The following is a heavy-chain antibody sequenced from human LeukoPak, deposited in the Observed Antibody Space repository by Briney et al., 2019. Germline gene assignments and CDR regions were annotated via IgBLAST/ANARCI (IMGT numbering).Heavy chain of an antibody. D-gene: IGHD1-26*01. CDR2: ISTASSYI. J-gene: IGHJ4*02. CDR1: GFTFSSYS. V-gene: IGHV3-21*01. Sequence: KTGGPLRLSCAASGFTFSSYSMNWVRQAPGKGLEWVSSISTASSYIYYADSVKGRITISRDYAKNSLYLQMNSLRVEDTAVYYCARGTSGTYEPDYWGQGTLVTVSS. CDR3: ARGTSGTYEPDY.